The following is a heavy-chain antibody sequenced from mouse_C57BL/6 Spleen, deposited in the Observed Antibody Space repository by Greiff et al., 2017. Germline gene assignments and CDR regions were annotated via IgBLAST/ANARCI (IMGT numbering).Heavy chain of an antibody. CDR1: GYTFTSYW. J-gene: IGHJ2*01. Sequence: QVQLKQPGAELVMPGASVKLSCKASGYTFTSYWMHWVKQRPGQGLEWIGEIDPSDSYTNYNQKFKGKSTLTVDKSSSTAYMQLSSLTSEDSAVYYCARYTPIGDYYGSSHFDGWGQGTTLTVSS. CDR3: ARYTPIGDYYGSSHFDG. D-gene: IGHD1-1*01. V-gene: IGHV1-69*01. CDR2: IDPSDSYT.